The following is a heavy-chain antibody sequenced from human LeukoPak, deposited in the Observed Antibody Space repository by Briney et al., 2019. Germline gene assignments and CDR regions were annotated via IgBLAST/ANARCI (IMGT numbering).Heavy chain of an antibody. D-gene: IGHD3-3*01. CDR1: GGSISSSSYY. V-gene: IGHV4-39*01. CDR2: IYYSGST. J-gene: IGHJ5*02. CDR3: ARRLTMENWFDP. Sequence: PSETLSLTCTVSGGSISSSSYYWGWIRQPPGKGLEWIGSIYYSGSTYYNPSLKSRVTISVDTSKNQFSLKLSSVTAADTAVYYCARRLTMENWFDPWGQGTLVTVSS.